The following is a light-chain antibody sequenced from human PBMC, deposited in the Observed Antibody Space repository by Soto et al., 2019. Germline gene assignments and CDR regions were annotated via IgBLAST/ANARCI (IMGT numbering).Light chain of an antibody. CDR2: DAS. CDR3: QQYNSYPYT. J-gene: IGKJ2*01. CDR1: QRIRSW. Sequence: DIQMTQSPSTLSASVGDRVTITCRASQRIRSWLAWSPQKPGNAPKLLIYDASRLESGVPSRVSGSGSGTECTLTISSLQPDDFATYDCQQYNSYPYTFGQGTKLEIK. V-gene: IGKV1-5*01.